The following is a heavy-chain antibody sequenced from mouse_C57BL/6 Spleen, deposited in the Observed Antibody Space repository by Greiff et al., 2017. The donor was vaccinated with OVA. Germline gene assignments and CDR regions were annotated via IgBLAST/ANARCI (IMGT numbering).Heavy chain of an antibody. CDR3: ERRDDSDDAMDY. Sequence: VQLQESGAELVKPGASVKMSCKASGYTFTTYPIEWVKQNHGKSLEWIGNIHPYNDDTKYNEKFKGKATLTVEKSSSTVYLELSRLTSDYSAVYFCERRDDSDDAMDYWGKGTSVTVSS. CDR2: IHPYNDDT. J-gene: IGHJ4*01. D-gene: IGHD2-4*01. V-gene: IGHV1-47*01. CDR1: GYTFTTYP.